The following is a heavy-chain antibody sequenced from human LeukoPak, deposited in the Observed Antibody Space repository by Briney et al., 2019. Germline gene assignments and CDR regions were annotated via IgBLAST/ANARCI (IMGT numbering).Heavy chain of an antibody. V-gene: IGHV1-69*05. CDR3: ATLGGEELPYYYYYMDV. Sequence: ASVKVSCKASGGTFSSYAISWVRQAPGQGLEWMGGIIPIFGTANYAQKFQGRVTITTDESTSTAYMELSSLRSEDTAVYCCATLGGEELPYYYYYMDVWGKGTTVTVSS. CDR2: IIPIFGTA. CDR1: GGTFSSYA. D-gene: IGHD1-26*01. J-gene: IGHJ6*03.